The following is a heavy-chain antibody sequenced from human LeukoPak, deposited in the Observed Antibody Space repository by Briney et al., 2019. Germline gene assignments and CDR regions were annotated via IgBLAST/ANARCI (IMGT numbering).Heavy chain of an antibody. V-gene: IGHV5-51*01. CDR2: IYPEDSDT. D-gene: IGHD5-12*01. J-gene: IGHJ3*01. CDR1: GYSFSSYW. CDR3: AKHKAERGSSGYDWGAFDL. Sequence: GESLKISCKGSGYSFSSYWIGWLRQLPGKGLEWMGIIYPEDSDTRYSPSFQGQVSLSADKSITTAYLQWSSLKASDTAMYYCAKHKAERGSSGYDWGAFDLWGQGTMVTVSS.